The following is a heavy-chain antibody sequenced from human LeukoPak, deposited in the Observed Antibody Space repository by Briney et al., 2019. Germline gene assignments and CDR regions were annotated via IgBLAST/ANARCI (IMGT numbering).Heavy chain of an antibody. J-gene: IGHJ4*02. Sequence: GGSLRLSCAASGFTFSSYAMHWVRQAPGKGLGWVAVISYDGSNKYYADSVKGRFTISRDNSKNTLYLQMNSLRAEDTAVYYCARDDDILTGYSLGYWGQGTLVTVSS. V-gene: IGHV3-30*04. CDR2: ISYDGSNK. CDR3: ARDDDILTGYSLGY. CDR1: GFTFSSYA. D-gene: IGHD3-9*01.